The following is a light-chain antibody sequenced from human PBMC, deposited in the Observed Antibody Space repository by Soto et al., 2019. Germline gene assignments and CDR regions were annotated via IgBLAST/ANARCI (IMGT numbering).Light chain of an antibody. CDR3: QQYNSYPLT. V-gene: IGKV1-5*01. J-gene: IGKJ4*01. Sequence: DIQMTQSPSTLSASVGDRVTITCRASQSISSWLAWYQQKPGKAPKLLIYDASSLESGVPTRFSGSGSWTEFTLTISSLQPDDFATYYCQQYNSYPLTFGGGTKVEIK. CDR1: QSISSW. CDR2: DAS.